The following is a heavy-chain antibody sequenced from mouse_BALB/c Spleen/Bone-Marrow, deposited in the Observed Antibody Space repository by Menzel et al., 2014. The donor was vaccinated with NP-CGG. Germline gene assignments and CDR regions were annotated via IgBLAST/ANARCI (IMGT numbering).Heavy chain of an antibody. V-gene: IGHV1S45*01. D-gene: IGHD2-10*02. CDR2: INPYNDYT. CDR1: GYTFTNHH. CDR3: ATEVSGIYYAMDY. J-gene: IGHJ4*01. Sequence: EVKLMESGAELVRPGASVKISCKAFGYTFTNHHINWVKQRPGQGLDWIGYINPYNDYTSYNQKFKGKATLTVDRSSSTAYMELSSLTSEDSAVYYCATEVSGIYYAMDYWGQGTSVTVSS.